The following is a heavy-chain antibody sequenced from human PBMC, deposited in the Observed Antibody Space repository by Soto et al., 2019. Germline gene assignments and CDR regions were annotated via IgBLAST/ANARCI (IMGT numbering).Heavy chain of an antibody. CDR3: DREYYYDSSGYYLFDY. J-gene: IGHJ4*02. CDR1: GGSISSGGYY. Sequence: SETLSLTCTVSGGSISSGGYYWSWIRQHPGKGLEWIGYIYYSGSTYYNPSLKSRVTISVDTSKNQFSLKLSSVTAEDTAVYYCDREYYYDSSGYYLFDYWGQGTLVTVSS. D-gene: IGHD3-22*01. CDR2: IYYSGST. V-gene: IGHV4-30-4*08.